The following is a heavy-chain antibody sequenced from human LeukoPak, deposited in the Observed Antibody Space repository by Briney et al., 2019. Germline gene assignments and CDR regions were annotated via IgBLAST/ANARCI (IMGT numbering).Heavy chain of an antibody. D-gene: IGHD5-12*01. CDR2: INDNGYNT. J-gene: IGHJ3*02. V-gene: IGHV3-64D*09. CDR1: GFTFSNFV. Sequence: GGSLRLSCSASGFTFSNFVMHWVRQAPGKGLEYVAIINDNGYNTDYAGSVKGRFTVARDNSKNTLYLQMSSLRPEDTAVYYCVAGGFQYTFDIWGQGTRVTVSS. CDR3: VAGGFQYTFDI.